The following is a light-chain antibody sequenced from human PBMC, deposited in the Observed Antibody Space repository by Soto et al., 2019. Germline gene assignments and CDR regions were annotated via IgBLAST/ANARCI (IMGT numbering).Light chain of an antibody. CDR3: QQYNNWGT. J-gene: IGKJ1*01. V-gene: IGKV3-15*01. Sequence: EIVMTQSPATLSVSPGERSTLSCRASQSVSSNLAWYQQKPRQAPRLLIYGASTRATGIPARFSGSGSGTEFTLTISGLQSEDFAVYYCQQYNNWGTFGQGTKVEIK. CDR2: GAS. CDR1: QSVSSN.